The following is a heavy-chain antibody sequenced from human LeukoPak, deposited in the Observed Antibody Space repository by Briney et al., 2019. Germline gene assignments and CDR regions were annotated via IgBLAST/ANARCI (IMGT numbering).Heavy chain of an antibody. CDR2: IYYSGST. CDR1: GGSISSGDYY. CDR3: ARVERITIFGVIHNWFDP. D-gene: IGHD3-3*01. Sequence: SETLSLTCTVSGGSISSGDYYWSWIRQPPGKGLEWIGYIYYSGSTDYNPSLKSRVTISVDTSKNQFSLKLSSVTAADTAVYYCARVERITIFGVIHNWFDPWGQGTLVTVSS. J-gene: IGHJ5*02. V-gene: IGHV4-61*08.